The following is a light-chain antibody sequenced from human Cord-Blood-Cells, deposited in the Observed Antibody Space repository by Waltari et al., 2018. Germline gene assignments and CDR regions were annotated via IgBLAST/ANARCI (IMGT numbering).Light chain of an antibody. Sequence: NFMLTQPHSVSESPGKTVTISCTRSSGSISSNYVQWYQQRPGSAPTTVIYEDNQRPSGVPDRFSGSIESSSNSASLTISGLKTEDEADYYCQSYDSSNLVFGGGTKLTVL. J-gene: IGLJ3*02. V-gene: IGLV6-57*03. CDR1: SGSISSNY. CDR3: QSYDSSNLV. CDR2: EDN.